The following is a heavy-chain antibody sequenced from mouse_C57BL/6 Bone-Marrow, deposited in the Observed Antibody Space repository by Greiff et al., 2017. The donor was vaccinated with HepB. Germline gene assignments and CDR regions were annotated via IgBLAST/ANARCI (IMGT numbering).Heavy chain of an antibody. V-gene: IGHV5-17*01. Sequence: EVMLVESGGGLVKPGGSLKLSCAASGFTFSDYGMHWVRQAPEKGLEWVAYISSGSSTIYYADTVKGRFTISRDNAKNTMFLQMTSLRSEDTAMYYCARDGTYARDYWGQGTSVTVSS. CDR1: GFTFSDYG. CDR2: ISSGSSTI. J-gene: IGHJ4*01. D-gene: IGHD3-3*01. CDR3: ARDGTYARDY.